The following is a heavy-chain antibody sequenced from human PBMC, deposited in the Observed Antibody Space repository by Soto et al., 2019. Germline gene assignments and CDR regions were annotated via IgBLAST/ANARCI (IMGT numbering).Heavy chain of an antibody. Sequence: QVQLVESGGGVVQPGRSLTLSCAASGFIFSSYGMHWVRQAPGKGLEWVALIWYDGSNEYYIDSVKGRFTISRDDSRNPQSLQMNSLRPEDTAVYYCARALLPSMVRGFDYWGQGTLVTVSS. V-gene: IGHV3-33*01. J-gene: IGHJ4*02. CDR3: ARALLPSMVRGFDY. CDR2: IWYDGSNE. D-gene: IGHD3-10*01. CDR1: GFIFSSYG.